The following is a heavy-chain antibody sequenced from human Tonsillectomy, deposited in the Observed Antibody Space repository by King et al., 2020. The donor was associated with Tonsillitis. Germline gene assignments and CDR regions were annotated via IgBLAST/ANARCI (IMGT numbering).Heavy chain of an antibody. D-gene: IGHD3-10*01. CDR3: ASPHFYYGSGGPCRLCYYYCLDV. CDR1: GYSISTGYY. J-gene: IGHJ6*02. CDR2: VYHSGSS. Sequence: VQLQESGPGLVKPSETLSLTCTVPGYSISTGYYWGWIRKPPGKGLEWIGSVYHSGSSYLNPSFKSRVIISVEQSKNQFSLKLSSVTDADTAVSYCASPHFYYGSGGPCRLCYYYCLDVWGQGTTVTVSS. V-gene: IGHV4-38-2*02.